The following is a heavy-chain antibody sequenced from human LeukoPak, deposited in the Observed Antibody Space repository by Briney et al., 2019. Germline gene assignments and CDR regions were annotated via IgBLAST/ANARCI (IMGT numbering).Heavy chain of an antibody. Sequence: SVKVSCKASGGTFSSYAISWVRQAPGQGLEWMGGIIPIFGTANYAQKFQGRVTITADESTSTAYMELSSLRSEDTAVYYCAFTIPIFGVANEYNWFDPWGQGTLVTVSS. CDR1: GGTFSSYA. CDR2: IIPIFGTA. V-gene: IGHV1-69*13. D-gene: IGHD3-3*01. CDR3: AFTIPIFGVANEYNWFDP. J-gene: IGHJ5*02.